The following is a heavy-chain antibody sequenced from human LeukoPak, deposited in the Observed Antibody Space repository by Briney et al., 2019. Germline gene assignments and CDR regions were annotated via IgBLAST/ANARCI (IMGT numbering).Heavy chain of an antibody. CDR3: GRLFDS. CDR1: GGAIISDNFY. Sequence: SETLSLTCTVSGGAIISDNFYWGWVRQPPGKGLEWVGSINYSGTTYYNPSLRSRLSISVDASRTQFFLRLNSVTAADTAVYYCGRLFDSWGQGILVTVSS. CDR2: INYSGTT. J-gene: IGHJ4*02. V-gene: IGHV4-39*01.